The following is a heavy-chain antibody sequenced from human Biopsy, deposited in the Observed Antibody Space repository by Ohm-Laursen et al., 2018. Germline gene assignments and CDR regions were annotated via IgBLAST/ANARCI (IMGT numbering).Heavy chain of an antibody. CDR2: IWYDGSNK. Sequence: SLRLSCAASGFTFSSYGMHWVRQAPGKGLEWVAAIWYDGSNKNYADSVKGRFTISRDNSKNTLYLQMNSLRGEDTAVYYCARWDYWGQGTLVTVSS. J-gene: IGHJ4*02. CDR1: GFTFSSYG. V-gene: IGHV3-33*01. CDR3: ARWDY.